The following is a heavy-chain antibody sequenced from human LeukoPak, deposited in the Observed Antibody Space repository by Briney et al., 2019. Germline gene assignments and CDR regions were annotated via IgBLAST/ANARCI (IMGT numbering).Heavy chain of an antibody. J-gene: IGHJ6*03. CDR2: IYYSGST. CDR1: GGSISSYY. Sequence: PSETLSLTCTVSGGSISSYYWSWIRQPPGKGLEWIGYIYYSGSTNYNPSLKSRVTISVDTSKNQFSLKLSSVTAADTAVYYCASQQPPGYSSGWYYYYMDVWGKGTTVTVSS. CDR3: ASQQPPGYSSGWYYYYMDV. V-gene: IGHV4-59*01. D-gene: IGHD6-19*01.